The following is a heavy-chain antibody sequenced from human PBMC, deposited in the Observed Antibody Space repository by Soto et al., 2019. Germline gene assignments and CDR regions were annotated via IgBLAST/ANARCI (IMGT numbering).Heavy chain of an antibody. CDR2: ISGSGGST. V-gene: IGHV3-23*01. D-gene: IGHD2-15*01. Sequence: GGSLRLSCAASGFTFSRYAMSWVRQAPGKGLEWVSAISGSGGSTYYEDSVKGRFTISRDNSKNTLYLQMNSLRAEDTAVYYCEIDIVHGSGGSCYRACYFDYLGQGSQVAFHS. CDR3: EIDIVHGSGGSCYRACYFDY. J-gene: IGHJ4*01. CDR1: GFTFSRYA.